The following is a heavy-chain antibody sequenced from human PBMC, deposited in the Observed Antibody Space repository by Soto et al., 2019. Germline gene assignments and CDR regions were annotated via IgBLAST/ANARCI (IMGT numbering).Heavy chain of an antibody. D-gene: IGHD4-17*01. CDR3: AHGGYGDYVYAFDI. Sequence: NPSETLSLTCAVYGGSFSGYYWSWIRQPPGKGLEWIGEINHSGSTNYNPSLKSRVTISVDTSKNQFSLKLSSVTAADTAVYYCAHGGYGDYVYAFDIWGQGTMVTVSS. CDR2: INHSGST. J-gene: IGHJ3*02. CDR1: GGSFSGYY. V-gene: IGHV4-34*01.